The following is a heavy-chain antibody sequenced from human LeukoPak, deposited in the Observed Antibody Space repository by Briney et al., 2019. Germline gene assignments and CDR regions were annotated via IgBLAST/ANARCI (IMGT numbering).Heavy chain of an antibody. CDR1: GGTFSSYA. CDR3: ALIVVVPAAPRDYYYYYGMDV. CDR2: IIPIFGTA. Sequence: SVKVSCKASGGTFSSYAISWVRQAPGQGLEWMGGIIPIFGTANYAQKFQGRVTITADESTSTAYMELSSLRSEDTAVYYCALIVVVPAAPRDYYYYYGMDVWGQGTTVTVSS. D-gene: IGHD2-2*01. V-gene: IGHV1-69*13. J-gene: IGHJ6*02.